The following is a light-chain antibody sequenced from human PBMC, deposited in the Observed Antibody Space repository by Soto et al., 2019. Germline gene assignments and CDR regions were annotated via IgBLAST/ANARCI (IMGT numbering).Light chain of an antibody. Sequence: EIVLTQSPGTLSLSPGERATLSCRASQSVSVNSLAWYQQKGGQAPRLLIYAASTRATGVPDRFSGSGSGTDFALTISGLETEDFAVYYCQQYGSSPFTFGPGTKVDIK. CDR1: QSVSVNS. CDR2: AAS. V-gene: IGKV3-20*01. J-gene: IGKJ3*01. CDR3: QQYGSSPFT.